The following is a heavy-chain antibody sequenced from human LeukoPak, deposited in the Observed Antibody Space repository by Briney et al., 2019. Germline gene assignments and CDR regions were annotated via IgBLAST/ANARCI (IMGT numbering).Heavy chain of an antibody. CDR2: ISYDGSNK. CDR3: ARDLLSFDY. J-gene: IGHJ4*02. V-gene: IGHV3-30*04. CDR1: GFTFSSYA. Sequence: QSGGSLRLSCAASGFTFSSYAMHWVRQAPGKGLEWVAVISYDGSNKYYADSVKGRFTISRDNSKNTLYLQMNSLRAEDTAVYYCARDLLSFDYWGQGTLVTVSS.